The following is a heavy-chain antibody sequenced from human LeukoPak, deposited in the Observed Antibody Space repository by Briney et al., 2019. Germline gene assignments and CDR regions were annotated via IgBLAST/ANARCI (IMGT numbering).Heavy chain of an antibody. D-gene: IGHD5-18*01. CDR2: INPNSGGA. J-gene: IGHJ4*02. CDR1: GYTFTGYY. CDR3: AREGEYDVDTAMVN. V-gene: IGHV1-2*06. Sequence: ASVKVSCKASGYTFTGYYMHWVRQAPGQGLEWMGRINPNSGGANYAQKFQGRVTMTRDTSISTAYMELSRLRSDDTAVYYCAREGEYDVDTAMVNWGQGTLVTVSS.